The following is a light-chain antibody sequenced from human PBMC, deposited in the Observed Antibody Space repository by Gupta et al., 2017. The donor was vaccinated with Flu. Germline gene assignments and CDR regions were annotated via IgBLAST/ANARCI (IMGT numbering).Light chain of an antibody. Sequence: AAGEGAVPTTWGRIQGKCVWLAWYQQKPGKAPKLLIYGASSWESGIPARFSGSGAGTDFTLSIRRLEPEDFAVYFCQRYDNLPYKFGQGTKLEIK. V-gene: IGKV1-12*01. CDR1: QGKCVW. CDR3: QRYDNLPYK. J-gene: IGKJ2*01. CDR2: GAS.